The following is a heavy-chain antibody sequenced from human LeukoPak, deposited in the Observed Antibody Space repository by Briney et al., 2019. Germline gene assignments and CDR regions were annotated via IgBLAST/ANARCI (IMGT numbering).Heavy chain of an antibody. CDR2: IYYSGST. D-gene: IGHD2-15*01. J-gene: IGHJ6*02. CDR1: GGSISSSSYY. Sequence: SETLSLTCTVSGGSISSSSYYWGWIRQPPGKGLEWIGSIYYSGSTYYNPSRKSRVTISVDTSKNQFSLKLSSVTAADTAVYYCARTYCSGGSCYFVYYYYGMDVWGQGTTVTVSS. V-gene: IGHV4-39*07. CDR3: ARTYCSGGSCYFVYYYYGMDV.